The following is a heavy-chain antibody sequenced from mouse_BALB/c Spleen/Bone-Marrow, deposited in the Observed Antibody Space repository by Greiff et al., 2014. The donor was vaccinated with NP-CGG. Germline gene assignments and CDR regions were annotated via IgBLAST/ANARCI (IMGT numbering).Heavy chain of an antibody. Sequence: DVQLQESGGGLVQPGGSLKLSCAASGFDFSRYWMSWVRQAPGKGLEWIGEINPDSSMINYTPSLKDKFIISRDNAKNTLYLQMSKVRSEDTALYYCARLGYYGSYAYWGQGTLVTVSA. CDR3: ARLGYYGSYAY. D-gene: IGHD1-1*01. CDR2: INPDSSMI. CDR1: GFDFSRYW. V-gene: IGHV4-1*02. J-gene: IGHJ3*01.